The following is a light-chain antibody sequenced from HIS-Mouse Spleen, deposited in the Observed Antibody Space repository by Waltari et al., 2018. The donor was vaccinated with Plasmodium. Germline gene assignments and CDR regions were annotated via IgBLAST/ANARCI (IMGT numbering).Light chain of an antibody. J-gene: IGKJ3*01. V-gene: IGKV3-15*01. CDR2: GAS. Sequence: EIVMTQSPATLSVSPEARATISCRASQSVSSNLAWYQQKPAQAPRLLIYGASTRATGIPARCSGSGSGTDFTLTISSLQSEDFAVYYCQQYNNWSFTFGPGTKVDIK. CDR1: QSVSSN. CDR3: QQYNNWSFT.